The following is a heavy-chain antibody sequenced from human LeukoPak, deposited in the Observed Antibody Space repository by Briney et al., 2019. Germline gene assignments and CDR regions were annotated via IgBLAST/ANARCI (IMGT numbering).Heavy chain of an antibody. J-gene: IGHJ6*02. CDR2: ISDSSGNT. Sequence: GGSLRLSCAASGFTFSSYAMNWVRQAPGKGLEWVSGISDSSGNTYYADSVKGRFTISRDNSKNTLYLQMNSLRAEDTAVYYCAKGLIPGRLRFGVDVWGQGTTVTVSS. CDR1: GFTFSSYA. V-gene: IGHV3-23*01. CDR3: AKGLIPGRLRFGVDV. D-gene: IGHD6-25*01.